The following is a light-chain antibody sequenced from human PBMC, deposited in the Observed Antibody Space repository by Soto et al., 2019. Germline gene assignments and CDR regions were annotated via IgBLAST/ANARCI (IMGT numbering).Light chain of an antibody. CDR2: AAS. Sequence: EVVLTQSPGTLSLSPGERATLSCRASQSVSNTYVAWYQHIPGQTPRLLIYAASNRATGIPDRFSGSGSGTFFTLTISRLDPEDFAVYYCQQYGSSGTFGQGTKVDIK. CDR3: QQYGSSGT. CDR1: QSVSNTY. J-gene: IGKJ1*01. V-gene: IGKV3-20*01.